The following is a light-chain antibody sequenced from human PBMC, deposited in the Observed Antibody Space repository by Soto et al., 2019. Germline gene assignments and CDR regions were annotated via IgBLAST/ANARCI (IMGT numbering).Light chain of an antibody. CDR2: GAS. Sequence: EIVMTQSPATLSVSPGERATLSCRASQSVSSNLAWYQQKPGQAPRLLIYGASTRATGIPARFSGSGSGTEFTLTISSLQSEDFAVYYCQQYNNGPRSRLTFGGGTKVEIK. J-gene: IGKJ4*01. V-gene: IGKV3-15*01. CDR3: QQYNNGPRSRLT. CDR1: QSVSSN.